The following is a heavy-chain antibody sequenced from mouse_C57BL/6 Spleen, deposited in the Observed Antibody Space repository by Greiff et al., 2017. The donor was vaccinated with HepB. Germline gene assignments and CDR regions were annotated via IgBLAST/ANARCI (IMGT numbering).Heavy chain of an antibody. Sequence: VKLMESGPGLVAPSQSLSITCTVSGFSLTSYGVHWVRQPPGKGLEWLVVIWSDGSTTYNSALKSRLSISKDNSKSQVFLKMNSLQTDDTAMYYCARLDYYGSSYFAMDYWGQGTSVTVSS. CDR3: ARLDYYGSSYFAMDY. J-gene: IGHJ4*01. V-gene: IGHV2-6*03. CDR1: GFSLTSYG. D-gene: IGHD1-1*01. CDR2: IWSDGST.